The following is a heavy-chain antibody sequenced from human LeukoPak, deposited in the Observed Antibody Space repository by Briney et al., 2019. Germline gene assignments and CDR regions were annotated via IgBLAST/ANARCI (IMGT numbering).Heavy chain of an antibody. Sequence: PGGSLRLSCAASGFTFSDYYMIWIRQAPGRGLEWLSYISGAGTITYYADSVKGRFTISRDNAQKSLYLQMNSLRAEDTAVYYCARVDSSGWYPNWGQGTMVTVSS. D-gene: IGHD6-19*01. V-gene: IGHV3-11*04. J-gene: IGHJ3*01. CDR1: GFTFSDYY. CDR2: ISGAGTIT. CDR3: ARVDSSGWYPN.